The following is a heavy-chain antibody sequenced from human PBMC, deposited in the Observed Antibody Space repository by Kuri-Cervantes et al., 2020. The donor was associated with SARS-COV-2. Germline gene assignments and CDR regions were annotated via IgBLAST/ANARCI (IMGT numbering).Heavy chain of an antibody. V-gene: IGHV1-8*01. CDR1: ETTFPNYD. CDR3: ARSPFIGDLGNXXYYYYMDV. CDR2: VKTDSGNT. Sequence: ASVKVSCKAPETTFPNYDINWVRQATGQGLEWMGMVKTDSGNTLYAQIFQGRVTMTRDTSTSTAYMELSSLRSEDTAVYYCARSPFIGDLGNXXYYYYMDVWGKGTTVTVSS. D-gene: IGHD4-17*01. J-gene: IGHJ6*03.